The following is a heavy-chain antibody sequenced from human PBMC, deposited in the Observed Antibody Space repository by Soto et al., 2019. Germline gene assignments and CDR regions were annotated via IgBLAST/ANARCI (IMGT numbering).Heavy chain of an antibody. Sequence: ASVKVSCKASGYTFTSYGISWVRQAPGQGLEWMGWISAYNGNTNYAQKLQGRVTMTTDTSTSTAYMELRSLRSDDTAVYYCARDFAEYYDFWSGHSETGYYYYGMDVWGQGTTVTVSS. V-gene: IGHV1-18*04. CDR2: ISAYNGNT. D-gene: IGHD3-3*01. CDR3: ARDFAEYYDFWSGHSETGYYYYGMDV. CDR1: GYTFTSYG. J-gene: IGHJ6*02.